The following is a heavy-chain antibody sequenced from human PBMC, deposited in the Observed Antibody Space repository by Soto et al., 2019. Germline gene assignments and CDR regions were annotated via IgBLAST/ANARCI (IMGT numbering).Heavy chain of an antibody. V-gene: IGHV1-2*02. CDR1: GCTLRDYY. CDR2: INPNSGGT. CDR3: AREPETAKLEEVGF. Sequence: ASVNVSCKESGCTLRDYYIHWARDAPCHGRERMGWINPNSGGTKYAPKLQRGVTMTRDTSITTAYMELSRLRSGDHAVYYGAREPETAKLEEVGFWGQ. J-gene: IGHJ4*01. D-gene: IGHD6-13*01.